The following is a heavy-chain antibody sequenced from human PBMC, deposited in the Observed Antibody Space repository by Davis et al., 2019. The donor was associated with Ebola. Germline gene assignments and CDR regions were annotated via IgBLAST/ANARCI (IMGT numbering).Heavy chain of an antibody. Sequence: PGGSLRLSCAASGFTFSSYSMNWVRQAPGKGLEWVSSISISSSYIYYADSVKGRFTISRDNAKNSLYLQMNSLRAEDTAVYYCARDRQGVDKTMGTPIYYYYYGMDVWGQGTTVTVSS. D-gene: IGHD5-18*01. CDR3: ARDRQGVDKTMGTPIYYYYYGMDV. V-gene: IGHV3-21*01. CDR2: ISISSSYI. CDR1: GFTFSSYS. J-gene: IGHJ6*02.